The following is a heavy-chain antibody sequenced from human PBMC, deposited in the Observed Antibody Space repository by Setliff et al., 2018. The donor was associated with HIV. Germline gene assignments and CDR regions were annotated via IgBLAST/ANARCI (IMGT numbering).Heavy chain of an antibody. CDR1: GGSISGSNYY. CDR2: LYYTGST. Sequence: LSLTCTVSGGSISGSNYYWGWIRQPPGKGLEWIGSLYYTGSTYYSTSLKSRVAISVDTSKNQFSLQLHSVTAADTAVYYCAREWGLYGDQGSFDYWGQGTLVTVSS. D-gene: IGHD4-17*01. V-gene: IGHV4-39*07. J-gene: IGHJ4*02. CDR3: AREWGLYGDQGSFDY.